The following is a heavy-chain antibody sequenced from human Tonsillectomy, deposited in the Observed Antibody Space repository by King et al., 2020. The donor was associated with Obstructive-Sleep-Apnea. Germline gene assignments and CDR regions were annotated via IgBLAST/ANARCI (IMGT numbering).Heavy chain of an antibody. D-gene: IGHD3-10*01. CDR2: ISYDGSKR. Sequence: VQLVESGGGVVQPGRSLRLSCAASGFTFSTYAMHWVRQAPDKGLEWVAVISYDGSKRYYVDSVKGRFTISRDNPKNTLFLQMNSLRPEDTAVYHCARDSVYSPISGNYYNLLFDYWGQGTLVTVSS. J-gene: IGHJ4*02. V-gene: IGHV3-30*04. CDR3: ARDSVYSPISGNYYNLLFDY. CDR1: GFTFSTYA.